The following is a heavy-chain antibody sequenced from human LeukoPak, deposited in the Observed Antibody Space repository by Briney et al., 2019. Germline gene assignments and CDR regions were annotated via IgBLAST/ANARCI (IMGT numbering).Heavy chain of an antibody. CDR2: ISTYNGNT. CDR3: ARDFGCSGGSCYSGIIWFDP. V-gene: IGHV1-18*01. D-gene: IGHD2-15*01. CDR1: GYTFTCYG. J-gene: IGHJ5*02. Sequence: SVKVSCKASGYTFTCYGISRVRQAPGPGLERMGWISTYNGNTNYAQKLQGRVTITTDTSTSTAYMELRSLRSDDTAVYYCARDFGCSGGSCYSGIIWFDPWGKGTLVTVSS.